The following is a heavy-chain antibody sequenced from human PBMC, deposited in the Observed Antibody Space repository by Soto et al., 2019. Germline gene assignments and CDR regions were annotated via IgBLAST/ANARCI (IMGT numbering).Heavy chain of an antibody. CDR2: IYWDDDK. V-gene: IGHV2-5*02. J-gene: IGHJ4*02. Sequence: FGPTLVNPTQTLPLTCTFSGFSLSTSGVGVGWIRQPPGKALEWLALIYWDDDKRYSPSLKSRLTITKDTSKNQVVLTMTNMDPVDTATYYCAHSLYYYDSSGYYYLGYWGQGTQVTVSS. D-gene: IGHD3-22*01. CDR1: GFSLSTSGVG. CDR3: AHSLYYYDSSGYYYLGY.